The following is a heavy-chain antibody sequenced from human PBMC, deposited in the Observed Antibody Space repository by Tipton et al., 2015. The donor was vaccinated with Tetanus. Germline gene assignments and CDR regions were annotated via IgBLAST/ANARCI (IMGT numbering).Heavy chain of an antibody. J-gene: IGHJ3*02. D-gene: IGHD1-14*01. CDR2: IKTDGSAT. V-gene: IGHV3-74*01. Sequence: SLRLSCAASGFTFSSYWMHWVRQAPGKRLVWVSRIKTDGSATIYADSVKGRFTISRDNAKNTLYLQMNSLRAEDTAVYFCVRGGEPKPPFGIWGQGTMVTVSS. CDR3: VRGGEPKPPFGI. CDR1: GFTFSSYW.